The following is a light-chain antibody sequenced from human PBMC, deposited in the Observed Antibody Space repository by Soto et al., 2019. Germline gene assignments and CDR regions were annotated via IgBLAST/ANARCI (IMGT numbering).Light chain of an antibody. V-gene: IGLV1-40*01. CDR2: GNS. J-gene: IGLJ2*01. Sequence: QSVLTQPPSVSGAPGQRVTISFTGSSSNIGAGYDVHWYQQLPGTAPKLLIYGNSNRPSGFPDRFSGSKSGTSASLAITRLQAEDEADYYCQSYDSSLSGRVVFGGGTKLTVL. CDR3: QSYDSSLSGRVV. CDR1: SSNIGAGYD.